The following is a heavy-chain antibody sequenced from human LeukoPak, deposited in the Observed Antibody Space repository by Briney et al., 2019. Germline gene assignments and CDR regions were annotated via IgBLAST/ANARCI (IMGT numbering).Heavy chain of an antibody. Sequence: SVKVSCKASEGTLSTYPISWLQQAPGQGLDWMGGIIPILGTANYAQKFQGRVTITADKSTSTAYMELSSLRSEDTAVYYCARGPFENYYGSGSYINWFDPWGQGTLVTVSS. J-gene: IGHJ5*02. D-gene: IGHD3-10*01. CDR3: ARGPFENYYGSGSYINWFDP. V-gene: IGHV1-69*06. CDR2: IIPILGTA. CDR1: EGTLSTYP.